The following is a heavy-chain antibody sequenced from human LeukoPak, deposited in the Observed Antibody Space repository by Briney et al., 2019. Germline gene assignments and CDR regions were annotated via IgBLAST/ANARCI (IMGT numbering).Heavy chain of an antibody. CDR3: AREAAGQQWLIT. D-gene: IGHD6-19*01. J-gene: IGHJ5*02. Sequence: ASVKVSCKASGYTFTGYYMHWVRQAPGQGLEWMGWINPNSGGTNYAQKFQGRVTMTRNTSISTAYMELSRLRSDDTAVYYCAREAAGQQWLITWGQGTLVTVSS. CDR2: INPNSGGT. CDR1: GYTFTGYY. V-gene: IGHV1-2*02.